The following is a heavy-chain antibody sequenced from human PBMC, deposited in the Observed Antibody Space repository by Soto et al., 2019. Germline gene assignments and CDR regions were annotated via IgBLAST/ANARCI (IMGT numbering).Heavy chain of an antibody. Sequence: QVQLVESGGGVVQPGRSLRLSCAASGFTFSSYVMHWVRQAPGKGLEWVAVIWYDGSNKYYADSVKGRFTISRDNSKNTLYLQMNGLRAEDTAVYYCARVKREWLPLYYFDYWGQGTLVTVSS. J-gene: IGHJ4*02. D-gene: IGHD3-3*01. CDR2: IWYDGSNK. CDR3: ARVKREWLPLYYFDY. CDR1: GFTFSSYV. V-gene: IGHV3-33*01.